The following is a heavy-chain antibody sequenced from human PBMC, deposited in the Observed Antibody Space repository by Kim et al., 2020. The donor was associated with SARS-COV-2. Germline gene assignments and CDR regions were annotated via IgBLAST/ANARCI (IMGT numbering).Heavy chain of an antibody. CDR2: IIPIFGTA. J-gene: IGHJ3*02. Sequence: SVKVSCKASGGTFSSYAISWVRQAPGQGLEWMGGIIPIFGTANYPQKFQGRVTITADESTSTAYMELSSLRSEDTAVYYCARGGWSGGYYDSSDYYRRHHAFDIWGQGTMVTVSS. CDR3: ARGGWSGGYYDSSDYYRRHHAFDI. CDR1: GGTFSSYA. D-gene: IGHD3-22*01. V-gene: IGHV1-69*13.